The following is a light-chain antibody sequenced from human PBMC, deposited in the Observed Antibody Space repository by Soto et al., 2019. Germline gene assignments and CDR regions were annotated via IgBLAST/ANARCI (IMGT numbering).Light chain of an antibody. Sequence: DIQMTQKPSSLSASVGDRVTITCRASQSISNFLNWYQQTPGKAPKLLISTASTLQTGVPSRFDGSGSGTDFTLTINNLQPEDFATYYCQQSYSTSITFGQGTRLEI. J-gene: IGKJ5*01. V-gene: IGKV1-39*01. CDR1: QSISNF. CDR2: TAS. CDR3: QQSYSTSIT.